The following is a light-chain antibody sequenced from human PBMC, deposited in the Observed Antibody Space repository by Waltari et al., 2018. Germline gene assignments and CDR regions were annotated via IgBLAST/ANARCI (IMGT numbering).Light chain of an antibody. J-gene: IGKJ4*01. V-gene: IGKV3-20*01. CDR3: QQYDFSVPLT. CDR1: QSVASNF. Sequence: EIVLTQSPGTLSLSPGERATLSCRASQSVASNFLAWYQQKPGQAPRLLIYGASSRVTGIPDRFSGSGSGTDFTLTISRLEPVDFAVYYCQQYDFSVPLTFGGGTKVQTK. CDR2: GAS.